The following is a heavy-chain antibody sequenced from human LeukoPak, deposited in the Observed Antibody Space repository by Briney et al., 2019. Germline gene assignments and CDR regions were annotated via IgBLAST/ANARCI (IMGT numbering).Heavy chain of an antibody. CDR3: ARDSERISPKTHTDMDV. CDR1: CYTFTSYG. D-gene: IGHD2-15*01. Sequence: ASVKVSCKASCYTFTSYGISWVRQAPGQGLEWMGWISAYNGNTNYAQKLQGRVTMTTDTSTSTAYMELRSLRSDDTAVYYCARDSERISPKTHTDMDVWGKGTTVTVSS. CDR2: ISAYNGNT. J-gene: IGHJ6*03. V-gene: IGHV1-18*01.